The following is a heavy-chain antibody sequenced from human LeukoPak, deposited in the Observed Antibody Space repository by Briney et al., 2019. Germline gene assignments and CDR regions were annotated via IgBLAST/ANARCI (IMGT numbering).Heavy chain of an antibody. CDR3: ARDRVRSSGWYVFDY. D-gene: IGHD6-19*01. Sequence: SETLSLTCAVYGGPFSSYYWSWIRQPAGKGLEWIGRIYTSGSTNYNPSLKSRVTMSVDTSKNQFSLKLSSVTAADTAVYYCARDRVRSSGWYVFDYWGQGTLVTVSS. J-gene: IGHJ4*02. CDR1: GGPFSSYY. CDR2: IYTSGST. V-gene: IGHV4-4*07.